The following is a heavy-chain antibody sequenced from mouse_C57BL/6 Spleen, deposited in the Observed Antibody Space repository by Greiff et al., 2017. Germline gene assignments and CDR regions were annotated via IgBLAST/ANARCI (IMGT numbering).Heavy chain of an antibody. D-gene: IGHD1-1*01. CDR2: IGPGSGST. CDR3: ASQSLHYYGKEDYAMDY. Sequence: QVQLQQSGAELVKPGASVKISCKASGYTFTDYYINWVKQRPGQGLEWIGKIGPGSGSTYYNEKFKGKATLPADKSSSTAYMQLSSLTSEDSAVYFCASQSLHYYGKEDYAMDYWGQGTSVTVSS. CDR1: GYTFTDYY. V-gene: IGHV1-77*01. J-gene: IGHJ4*01.